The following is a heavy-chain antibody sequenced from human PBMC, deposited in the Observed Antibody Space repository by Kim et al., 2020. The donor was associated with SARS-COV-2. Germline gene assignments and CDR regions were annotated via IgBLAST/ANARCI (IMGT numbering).Heavy chain of an antibody. Sequence: GGSLRLSCAASGFTFSSYGMHWVRQAPGKGLEWVAVISYDGSNKYYADSVKGRFTISRDNSKNTLYLQMNSLRAEDTAVYYCTRDFAYGSGLNFDYWGQGTLVTVSS. V-gene: IGHV3-33*05. J-gene: IGHJ4*02. CDR1: GFTFSSYG. CDR3: TRDFAYGSGLNFDY. CDR2: ISYDGSNK. D-gene: IGHD3-10*01.